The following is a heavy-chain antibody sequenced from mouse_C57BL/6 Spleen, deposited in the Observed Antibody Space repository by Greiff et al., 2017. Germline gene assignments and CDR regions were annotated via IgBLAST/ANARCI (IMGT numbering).Heavy chain of an antibody. J-gene: IGHJ4*01. V-gene: IGHV1-55*01. CDR1: GYTFTSYW. Sequence: QVQLQQPGAELVKPGASVKMSCKASGYTFTSYWINWVKQRPGQGLEWIGEIYPGSGSTNYNEKFKSKATLTVDTSSSTAYMQLSSLTSEDSAVYYCARGDYYGSSPYYYAMDYWGQGTSVTVSS. D-gene: IGHD1-1*01. CDR2: IYPGSGST. CDR3: ARGDYYGSSPYYYAMDY.